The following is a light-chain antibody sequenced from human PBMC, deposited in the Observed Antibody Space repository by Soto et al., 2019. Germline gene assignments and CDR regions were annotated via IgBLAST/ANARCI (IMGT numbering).Light chain of an antibody. CDR3: QQYENLPT. J-gene: IGKJ5*01. V-gene: IGKV1-33*01. Sequence: FHTAQSPSSLSPPDGASDTNTFQASQNINNYLNWYQQKPGRAPKLLIYDASNLEAGVPSRFRGSGSGTDFTFTISRLQPEDIATYYCQQYENLPTFGQGTRLEI. CDR2: DAS. CDR1: QNINNY.